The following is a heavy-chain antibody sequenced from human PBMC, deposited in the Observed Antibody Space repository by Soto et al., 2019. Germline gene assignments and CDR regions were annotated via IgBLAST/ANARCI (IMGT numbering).Heavy chain of an antibody. CDR3: ATDIGYSYGLNWLDP. Sequence: SVKVSCKASGGTFSSYAISWVRQAPGQGLEWMGGIIPIFGTANYAQKFQGRVTITADESTSTAYMELSSLRSEDTAVYYCATDIGYSYGLNWLDPWGQGTRVTVSS. V-gene: IGHV1-69*13. J-gene: IGHJ5*02. D-gene: IGHD5-18*01. CDR1: GGTFSSYA. CDR2: IIPIFGTA.